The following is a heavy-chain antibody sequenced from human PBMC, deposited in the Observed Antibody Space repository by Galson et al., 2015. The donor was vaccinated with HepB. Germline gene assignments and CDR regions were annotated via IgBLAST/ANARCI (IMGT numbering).Heavy chain of an antibody. D-gene: IGHD4-23*01. CDR3: ASHNGGY. J-gene: IGHJ4*02. V-gene: IGHV1-46*01. Sequence: SVKVSCKASGYPFRGYYMHWVRQAPGQGLEWMGTINPSGGSTSYAQKFQGRVTVTRDTYTSTVYMELSRLRSADTAVYYCASHNGGYWGQGTLVTVSS. CDR1: GYPFRGYY. CDR2: INPSGGST.